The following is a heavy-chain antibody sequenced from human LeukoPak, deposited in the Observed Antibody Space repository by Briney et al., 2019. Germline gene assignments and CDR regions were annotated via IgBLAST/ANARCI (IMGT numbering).Heavy chain of an antibody. J-gene: IGHJ6*03. CDR3: ARDGRGLGFYYHYMDV. V-gene: IGHV4-39*07. CDR2: IFYSGST. Sequence: SETLSLTCTVSSGSISTSNYYWGWVRQPPGKALEWIGNIFYSGSTYYSPSLKSRVTISVDTSKNQFSLKLSSVTAADTAVYYCARDGRGLGFYYHYMDVWGKGTTVTVSS. CDR1: SGSISTSNYY.